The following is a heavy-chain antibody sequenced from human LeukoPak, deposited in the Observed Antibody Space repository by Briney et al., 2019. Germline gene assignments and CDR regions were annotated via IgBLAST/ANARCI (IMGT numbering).Heavy chain of an antibody. Sequence: PGGSLRLSCAASGFTFSSYEMNWVRQAPGKGLEWVSYISSSGSTIYYADSVKGRFTISRDNAKNSLYLQMNSLRAEDTAVYYCARDMTTVTHFLYYYGMDVWGLGTTVTVSS. J-gene: IGHJ6*02. CDR2: ISSSGSTI. V-gene: IGHV3-48*03. CDR1: GFTFSSYE. CDR3: ARDMTTVTHFLYYYGMDV. D-gene: IGHD4-17*01.